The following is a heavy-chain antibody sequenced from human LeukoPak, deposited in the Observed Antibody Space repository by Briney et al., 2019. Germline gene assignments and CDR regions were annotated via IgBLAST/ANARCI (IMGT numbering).Heavy chain of an antibody. CDR1: GFTFSGSA. V-gene: IGHV3-73*01. J-gene: IGHJ4*02. Sequence: EGSLRLSCAASGFTFSGSAMHWVRQASGKGLEWVGRIRSKANSYATAYAASVKGRFTISRDDSKNTAYLQMNSLKTEDTAVYYCITRPEDAAAGLDFWGQGTLVTVSS. D-gene: IGHD6-13*01. CDR3: ITRPEDAAAGLDF. CDR2: IRSKANSYAT.